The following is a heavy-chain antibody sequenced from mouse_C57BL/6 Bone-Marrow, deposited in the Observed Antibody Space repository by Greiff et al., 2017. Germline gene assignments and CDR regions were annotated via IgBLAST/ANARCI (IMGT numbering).Heavy chain of an antibody. CDR1: GFTFTDYY. J-gene: IGHJ2*01. V-gene: IGHV7-3*01. Sequence: EVKVVESGGGLVQPGGSLSLSCAASGFTFTDYYMSWVRQPPGKALEWVGFIRNNANGYTTEYSASVKGRFTISRDNSQSILYRQMNALRAEDSATYYCARYTPDGYYPYWGQGTTLTVSS. CDR3: ARYTPDGYYPY. CDR2: IRNNANGYTT. D-gene: IGHD2-3*01.